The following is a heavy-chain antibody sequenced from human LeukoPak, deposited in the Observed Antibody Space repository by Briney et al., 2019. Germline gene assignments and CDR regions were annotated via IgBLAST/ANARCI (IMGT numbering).Heavy chain of an antibody. CDR1: GGSISSSSYY. D-gene: IGHD2-2*01. V-gene: IGHV4-39*01. CDR2: IYYSVST. Sequence: SETLSLTCTVSGGSISSSSYYWGWIRQPPGKGLEWIGSIYYSVSTYYNPSLKSRVTISVDTSKNQFSLKLSSVTAADTAVYYCARQGVGSTSPNNWFGPWGQGTLVTVSS. CDR3: ARQGVGSTSPNNWFGP. J-gene: IGHJ5*02.